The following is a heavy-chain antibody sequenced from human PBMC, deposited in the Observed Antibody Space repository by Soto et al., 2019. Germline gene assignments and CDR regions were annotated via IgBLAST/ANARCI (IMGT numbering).Heavy chain of an antibody. CDR1: GGTFSSDT. Sequence: QVQLVQSGAEVKKPGSSVKVSCKGSGGTFSSDTISWVRHAPGQGLEWMGRIIPILGIANYAQKFQGRVTITADKSTSTAYMELSSLRSEDTAVYYCARDYSGYSSSWYGNWGQGTLVTVSS. D-gene: IGHD6-13*01. V-gene: IGHV1-69*08. CDR3: ARDYSGYSSSWYGN. CDR2: IIPILGIA. J-gene: IGHJ4*02.